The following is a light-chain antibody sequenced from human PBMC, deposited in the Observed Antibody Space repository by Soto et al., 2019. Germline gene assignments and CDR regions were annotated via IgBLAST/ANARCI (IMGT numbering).Light chain of an antibody. V-gene: IGKV2D-29*02. J-gene: IGKJ5*01. CDR3: MQSTQLPPT. CDR1: QSLLHITGETF. CDR2: EVS. Sequence: DVVITQNPLSLSAAPGQPASISCKSSQSLLHITGETFLFWYLQKPGQSPQLLIYEVSTRVSGVPDRFSGSGSGTDFTLEISRVETDDVIIYYCMQSTQLPPTFGHGTRLEI.